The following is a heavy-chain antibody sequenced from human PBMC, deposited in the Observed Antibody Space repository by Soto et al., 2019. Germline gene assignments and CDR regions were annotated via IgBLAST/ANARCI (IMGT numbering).Heavy chain of an antibody. CDR1: GFTFSSYG. D-gene: IGHD4-17*01. CDR2: ISYDGSNK. Sequence: GGSLRLSCAASGFTFSSYGMHWVRQAPGKGLEWVAVISYDGSNKYYADSVKGRFTISRDNSKNTLYLQMNSLRAEDTAVYYCAKDLTVTTGGFDYWGQGTLVTVSS. CDR3: AKDLTVTTGGFDY. V-gene: IGHV3-30*18. J-gene: IGHJ4*02.